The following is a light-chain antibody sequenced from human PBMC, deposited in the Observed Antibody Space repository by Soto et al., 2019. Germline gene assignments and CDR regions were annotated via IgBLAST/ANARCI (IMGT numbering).Light chain of an antibody. CDR3: SSYAGSRNV. CDR1: SSDFGNYNL. J-gene: IGLJ1*01. Sequence: QSALTQPASVSGSPGQSITISCTGTSSDFGNYNLVSWYQQHPGKVPKLMIYEVNKRPSGVPDRFSGSKSGNTASLTVSGLQAEDEADYYCSSYAGSRNVSGTGTKVTVL. V-gene: IGLV2-14*02. CDR2: EVN.